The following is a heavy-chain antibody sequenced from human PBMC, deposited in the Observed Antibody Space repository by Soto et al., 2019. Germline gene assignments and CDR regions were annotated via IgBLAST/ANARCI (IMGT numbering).Heavy chain of an antibody. D-gene: IGHD6-13*01. V-gene: IGHV3-33*01. J-gene: IGHJ6*02. CDR1: GFTFSSYG. CDR2: IWYDGSNK. CDR3: ARGGPIAAALNYYYGMDV. Sequence: QPGGSLRISCAASGFTFSSYGMHWVRQAPGKGLEWVAVIWYDGSNKYYADSVKGRFTISRDNSKNTLYLQMNSLRAEDTAVYYCARGGPIAAALNYYYGMDVWGQGTTVTVSS.